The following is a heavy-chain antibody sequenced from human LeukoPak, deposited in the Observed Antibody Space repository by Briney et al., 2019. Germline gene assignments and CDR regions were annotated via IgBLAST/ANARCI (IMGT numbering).Heavy chain of an antibody. J-gene: IGHJ6*03. Sequence: SGGSLRLSCAASGFTLDNYNSNWVRQAPGKGLEWVASIRSYSSYIHYADSVKGRFTISRDDAKKSLYLQMNSLRAEDTAVYFCARFAEVYYYVDVWGTGTTVSVSS. CDR1: GFTLDNYN. V-gene: IGHV3-21*01. D-gene: IGHD2-21*01. CDR3: ARFAEVYYYVDV. CDR2: IRSYSSYI.